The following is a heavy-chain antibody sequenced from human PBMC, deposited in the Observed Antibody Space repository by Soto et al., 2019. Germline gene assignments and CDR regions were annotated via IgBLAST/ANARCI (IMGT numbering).Heavy chain of an antibody. J-gene: IGHJ3*02. CDR2: IYYSGST. D-gene: IGHD1-26*01. CDR1: GGSISSSSYY. CDR3: PKHRDLGPNDVSAPWTFDI. V-gene: IGHV4-39*01. Sequence: SETLSLTCTVSGGSISSSSYYWGWIRQPPGKGLEWIGSIYYSGSTYYNPSLKSRITISVDTSKNQYSLKLGSVTAADTALYYRPKHRDLGPNDVSAPWTFDIWRPGTMVTVS.